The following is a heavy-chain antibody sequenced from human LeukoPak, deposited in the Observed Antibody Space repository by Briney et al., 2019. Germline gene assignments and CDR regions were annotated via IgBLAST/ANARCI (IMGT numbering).Heavy chain of an antibody. D-gene: IGHD1-1*01. V-gene: IGHV5-51*01. CDR3: AGMGRYNRNDSFDY. CDR1: GYSFTSYW. CDR2: IYPGDSDT. J-gene: IGHJ4*02. Sequence: GASLQISCKSSGYSFTSYWICWVRQMPGKGLEWMGMIYPGDSDTRYSPSFQGQVTISADKSISTAYLQWSTLKASDTAMYYCAGMGRYNRNDSFDYWGQGTLVTVSS.